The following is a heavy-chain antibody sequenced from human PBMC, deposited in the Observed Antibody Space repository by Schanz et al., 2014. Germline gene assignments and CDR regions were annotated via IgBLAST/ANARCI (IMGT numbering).Heavy chain of an antibody. CDR2: IDGTGITT. J-gene: IGHJ4*02. CDR1: GFTFSNCD. CDR3: AKRFHCSGSHPFDY. Sequence: EVHLEESGGGLVQPGGSQRLSCAVSGFTFSNCDMTWVRQAPGKGLEWVAIIDGTGITTFYEYSVQGRFNISRDNAKNTVYLQMNSLRDDDSAVYYCAKRFHCSGSHPFDYWGQGTLVTVSS. D-gene: IGHD3-10*02. V-gene: IGHV3-23*04.